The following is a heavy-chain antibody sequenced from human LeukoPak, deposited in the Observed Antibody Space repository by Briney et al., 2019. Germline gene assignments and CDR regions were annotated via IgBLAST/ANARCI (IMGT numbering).Heavy chain of an antibody. V-gene: IGHV2-70*01. CDR1: GFSLSTSGMC. J-gene: IGHJ4*02. CDR2: IDWDDDK. Sequence: SGRALVKPTQTLTLTCTFSGFSLSTSGMCVSSIRQPPRKALEWLALIDWDDDKYYSTSLKTRLTISKDTSKNQVVLTMTNMDPVDTATYYCARGIAVAGPLDYWGQGTLVTVSS. D-gene: IGHD6-19*01. CDR3: ARGIAVAGPLDY.